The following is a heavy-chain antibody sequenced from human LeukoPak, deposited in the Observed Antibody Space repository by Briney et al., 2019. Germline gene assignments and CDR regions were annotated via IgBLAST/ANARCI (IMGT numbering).Heavy chain of an antibody. CDR2: ISGSGTNT. CDR3: ARVRKEGYGDYEDYFDY. Sequence: PGGSLRLSCAASGFTFSSYAMSWVRQAPGKGLEWVSAISGSGTNTYYADSVKGRFTISRDNSKNSLYLQMNSLRAEDTAVYYCARVRKEGYGDYEDYFDYWGQGTLVTVSS. D-gene: IGHD4-17*01. J-gene: IGHJ4*02. CDR1: GFTFSSYA. V-gene: IGHV3-23*01.